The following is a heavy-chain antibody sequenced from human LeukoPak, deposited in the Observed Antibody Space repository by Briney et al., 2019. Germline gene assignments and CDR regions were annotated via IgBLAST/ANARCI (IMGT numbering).Heavy chain of an antibody. CDR2: ITGSGGSA. D-gene: IGHD2-15*01. CDR1: GFTFSSYA. CDR3: ASRYCSGGSCYNRYYFDY. J-gene: IGHJ4*02. V-gene: IGHV3-23*01. Sequence: GGSLRLSCAASGFTFSSYAMSWVRQAPGKGLEWVSGITGSGGSAYYAGSVKGRFTISRDNSQSTLYLQMDSLRAADTAVYFCASRYCSGGSCYNRYYFDYWGQGSLVTVSS.